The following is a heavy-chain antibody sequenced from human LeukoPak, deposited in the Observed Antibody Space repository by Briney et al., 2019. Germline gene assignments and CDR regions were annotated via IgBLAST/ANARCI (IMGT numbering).Heavy chain of an antibody. V-gene: IGHV1-18*04. CDR2: ISAYNGNT. CDR1: GYIFTSYG. J-gene: IGHJ4*02. D-gene: IGHD2-8*01. CDR3: AREWGVFNYGDN. Sequence: ASVKVSCTASGYIFTSYGISWVRQAPGQGLEWMGWISAYNGNTNYAQKFQGRVTMTTDTSTSTAYMELRSLRSDDTAVYYCAREWGVFNYGDNWGQGTLVTVSS.